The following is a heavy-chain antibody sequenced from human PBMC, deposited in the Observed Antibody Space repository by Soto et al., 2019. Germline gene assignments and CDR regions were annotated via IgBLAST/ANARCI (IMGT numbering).Heavy chain of an antibody. J-gene: IGHJ4*02. CDR1: GFTFGSYP. CDR3: AKILRRGITTGWSKGGFDY. V-gene: IGHV3-23*01. D-gene: IGHD6-19*01. Sequence: EVQLLESEGGLVQPGGSLTLSCAVSGFTFGSYPMSWVRQALGKGLEWVSAISGSGGDTSYADSVKGRFTMSRDNSKNTLYLQMNSLRAEDTAVYYCAKILRRGITTGWSKGGFDYWGQGPLVTVSS. CDR2: ISGSGGDT.